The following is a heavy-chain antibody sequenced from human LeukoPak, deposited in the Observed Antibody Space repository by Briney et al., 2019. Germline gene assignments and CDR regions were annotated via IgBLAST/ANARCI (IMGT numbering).Heavy chain of an antibody. J-gene: IGHJ4*02. CDR3: ARGLSGRLKRWLQLNYFDY. CDR2: IYHSGST. Sequence: SETLSLTCTVSGGSISSGYYWGWIRQPPGKGLEWIGSIYHSGSTNYNPSLKSRVTISVDKSKNQFSLKLSSVTAADTAVYYCARGLSGRLKRWLQLNYFDYWGQGTLVTVSS. D-gene: IGHD5-24*01. V-gene: IGHV4-38-2*02. CDR1: GGSISSGYY.